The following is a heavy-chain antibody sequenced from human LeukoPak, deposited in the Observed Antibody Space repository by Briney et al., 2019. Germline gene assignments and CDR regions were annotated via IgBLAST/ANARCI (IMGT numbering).Heavy chain of an antibody. Sequence: SETLSLTCSVSGGSISSYYWSWIRQPPGKGLQWIGYIYYSGSTNYNPSLKSRVTISVDTSKNQFSLKLRSVTAADTAVYYCARKRLRWGSDWFDPWGQGTLVTVSS. V-gene: IGHV4-59*01. CDR3: ARKRLRWGSDWFDP. CDR2: IYYSGST. J-gene: IGHJ5*02. D-gene: IGHD1-1*01. CDR1: GGSISSYY.